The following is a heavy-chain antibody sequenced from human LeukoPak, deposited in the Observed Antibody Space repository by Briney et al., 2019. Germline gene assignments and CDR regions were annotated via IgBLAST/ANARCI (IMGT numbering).Heavy chain of an antibody. CDR3: AREPRGGSSSWYTSLFDY. CDR2: TYYRSKWYN. D-gene: IGHD6-13*01. J-gene: IGHJ4*02. Sequence: SQTLSLTCAISGDSVSSNSAAWNWIRQSPSRGLEWLGRTYYRSKWYNDYAVSVKSRITINPDTSKNQFSLQLNSVTPEDTAVYYCAREPRGGSSSWYTSLFDYWGQGTLVTVSS. V-gene: IGHV6-1*01. CDR1: GDSVSSNSAA.